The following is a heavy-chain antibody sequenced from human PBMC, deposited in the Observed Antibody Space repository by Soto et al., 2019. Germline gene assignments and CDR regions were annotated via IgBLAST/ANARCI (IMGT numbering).Heavy chain of an antibody. J-gene: IGHJ4*02. Sequence: GGSLRLSCAASGFIFSSYGMHWVRQAPGKGLEWVAVISYDGINKYYSESVKGRFTISRDNSKNTLYLQMNSLRAEDTAVYYCAKSVYNWNDGFFDYWGQGTLVTVSS. CDR3: AKSVYNWNDGFFDY. CDR1: GFIFSSYG. D-gene: IGHD1-1*01. CDR2: ISYDGINK. V-gene: IGHV3-30*18.